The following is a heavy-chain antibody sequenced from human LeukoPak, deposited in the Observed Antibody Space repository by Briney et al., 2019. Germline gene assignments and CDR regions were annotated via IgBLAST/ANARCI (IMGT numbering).Heavy chain of an antibody. Sequence: SETLSLTCTVSGVSISSYYWNWIRQSPGRGLEWIGEISYSGSTNINPSLRSRVTMSVDPSKTHFSLKLSSVTAADTAVYYCARGTESSSWCSIHWGQGILVTVSS. CDR3: ARGTESSSWCSIH. CDR1: GVSISSYY. CDR2: ISYSGST. V-gene: IGHV4-59*01. J-gene: IGHJ4*02. D-gene: IGHD6-13*01.